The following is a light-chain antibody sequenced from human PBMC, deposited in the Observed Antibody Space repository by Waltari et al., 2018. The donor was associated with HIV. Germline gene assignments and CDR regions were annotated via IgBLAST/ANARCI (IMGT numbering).Light chain of an antibody. CDR1: SSTIGSNA. CDR2: YDD. J-gene: IGLJ1*01. V-gene: IGLV1-36*01. CDR3: AAWDDSLNGYV. Sequence: QSVLTQPPSVSEAPRQRVTISCSGSSSTIGSNAVNWYQQVPGKAPKLLIYYDDLLSSGVSDRCSGSKSGTSAALAIRGLQSEDEADYYCAAWDDSLNGYVFGSGSKVTV.